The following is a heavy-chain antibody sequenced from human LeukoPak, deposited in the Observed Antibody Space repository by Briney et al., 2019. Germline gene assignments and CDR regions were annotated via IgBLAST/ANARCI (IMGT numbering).Heavy chain of an antibody. CDR3: ATSRNGYPFDD. Sequence: GGSLRLSCAASGFTFSSYPMSWVRQAPGKGLEWVANIKEDGSQKYYADSLKGRFTISRDNAKNSLSLQMDSLRAADTALYYCATSRNGYPFDDWGQGTLVTVSS. V-gene: IGHV3-7*01. CDR2: IKEDGSQK. J-gene: IGHJ4*02. CDR1: GFTFSSYP. D-gene: IGHD5-24*01.